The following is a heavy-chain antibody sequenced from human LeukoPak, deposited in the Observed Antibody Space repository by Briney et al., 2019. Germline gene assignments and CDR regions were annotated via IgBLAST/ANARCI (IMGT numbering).Heavy chain of an antibody. D-gene: IGHD3-10*01. CDR3: ARIAMVRGVIIRGGGTFDY. V-gene: IGHV3-23*01. CDR1: GFTFSSYA. Sequence: GGSLRLSCAASGFTFSSYAMSWVRQAPGKGLEWVSAISGSGGSTYYADSVEGRFTISRDNSKNTLYLQMNSLRAEDTAVYYCARIAMVRGVIIRGGGTFDYWGQGTLVTVSS. J-gene: IGHJ4*02. CDR2: ISGSGGST.